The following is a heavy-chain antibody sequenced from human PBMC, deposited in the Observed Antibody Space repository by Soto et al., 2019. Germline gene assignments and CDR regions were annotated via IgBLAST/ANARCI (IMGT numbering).Heavy chain of an antibody. Sequence: QLVESGGGGVQPGRSLRLSCAASEFTFSSYAMHWVRQAPGRGLEWVALISFDGKNEYYADSVKGRFTIARDNSRNMVYLEMNGLRPDDTPTYFCARPIPRWSYHYGMDVWGHGTTVTVS. CDR2: ISFDGKNE. CDR3: ARPIPRWSYHYGMDV. V-gene: IGHV3-30*04. CDR1: EFTFSSYA. J-gene: IGHJ6*02. D-gene: IGHD2-15*01.